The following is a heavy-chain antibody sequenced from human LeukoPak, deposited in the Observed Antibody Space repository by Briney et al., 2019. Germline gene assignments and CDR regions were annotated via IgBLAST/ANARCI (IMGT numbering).Heavy chain of an antibody. CDR3: AKGKLELPTQYFDL. CDR2: INRSGTST. V-gene: IGHV3-48*03. CDR1: GFTFSSYE. Sequence: GRSLRLSYAASGFTFSSYEMNWVRQAPGKGLEWVSYINRSGTSTYYADSVKGRFTISRDNAKNSLYLQMNSLRAEDTAVYYCAKGKLELPTQYFDLWGRGTLVTVSS. D-gene: IGHD1-7*01. J-gene: IGHJ2*01.